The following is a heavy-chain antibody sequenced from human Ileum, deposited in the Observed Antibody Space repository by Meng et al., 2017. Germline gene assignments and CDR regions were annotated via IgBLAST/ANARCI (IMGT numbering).Heavy chain of an antibody. V-gene: IGHV6-1*01. J-gene: IGHJ4*02. D-gene: IGHD1-26*01. CDR1: GDSVSSNSAA. CDR3: ARGGGSYYHFDY. CDR2: TYYRSKWFN. Sequence: QEQLQQSGPGLEKPSQTLSLTCAIAGDSVSSNSAAWNWIRQSPSRGLEWLGRTYYRSKWFNEYAVSVKSRITINPDTSENQFSLQLNSVTPEDAAVYYCARGGGSYYHFDYWGQGTLVTVFS.